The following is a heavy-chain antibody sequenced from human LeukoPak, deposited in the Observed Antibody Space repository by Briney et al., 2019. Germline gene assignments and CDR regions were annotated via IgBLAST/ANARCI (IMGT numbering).Heavy chain of an antibody. CDR1: GYTFTSYG. J-gene: IGHJ6*03. CDR2: ISAYNGNT. CDR3: ARVGGSRYCSGGSCYSYYYYYYMDV. D-gene: IGHD2-15*01. Sequence: GASVKVSCKASGYTFTSYGISWVRQAPGQGLEWMGWISAYNGNTNYAQKPQGRVTMTTDTSTSTAYMELRSLRSDDTAVYYCARVGGSRYCSGGSCYSYYYYYYMDVWGKGTTVTVSS. V-gene: IGHV1-18*01.